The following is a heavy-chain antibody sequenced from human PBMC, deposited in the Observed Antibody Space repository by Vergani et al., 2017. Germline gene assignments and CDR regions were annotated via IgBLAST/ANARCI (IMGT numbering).Heavy chain of an antibody. Sequence: QVQLVQSGAEVKKPGSSVKVSCKASGGTFSSYAISWVRQAPGQGLEWMGRIIPILGTANYAQKFQGRVTMTEDTSTDTAYMELSSLRSEDTAVYYCATFGGAGDYEVPFDYWGQGTLVTVSS. CDR2: IIPILGTA. V-gene: IGHV1-69*04. CDR3: ATFGGAGDYEVPFDY. D-gene: IGHD4-17*01. J-gene: IGHJ4*02. CDR1: GGTFSSYA.